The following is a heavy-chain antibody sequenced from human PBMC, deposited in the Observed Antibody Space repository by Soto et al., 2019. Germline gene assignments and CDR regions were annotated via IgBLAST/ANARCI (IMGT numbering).Heavy chain of an antibody. CDR2: INHSGST. Sequence: SLTCAVYGGSFSGYYWSWIRQPPGKGLEWIGEINHSGSTNYNPSLKSRVTISVDTSKNQFSLKLSSVTAADTAVYYCAREKINFIAARTLDYWGQGTLVTVSS. CDR3: AREKINFIAARTLDY. CDR1: GGSFSGYY. V-gene: IGHV4-34*01. J-gene: IGHJ4*02. D-gene: IGHD6-6*01.